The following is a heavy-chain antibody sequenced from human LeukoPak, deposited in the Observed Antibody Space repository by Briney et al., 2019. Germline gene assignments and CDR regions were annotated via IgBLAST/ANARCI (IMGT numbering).Heavy chain of an antibody. Sequence: ASVTVSCKASGDIFTGYYMHWVRQAPGQGLERMGYFYPNSGGTNYAQRFQGRVTMTWDTSISTAYMELTSLRSDDTAVYYCAREPSGSGSFDYWGQGALVTVSS. J-gene: IGHJ4*02. V-gene: IGHV1-2*02. CDR1: GDIFTGYY. CDR3: AREPSGSGSFDY. D-gene: IGHD3-10*01. CDR2: FYPNSGGT.